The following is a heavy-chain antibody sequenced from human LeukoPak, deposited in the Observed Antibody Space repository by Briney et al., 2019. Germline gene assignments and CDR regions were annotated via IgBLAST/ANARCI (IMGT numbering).Heavy chain of an antibody. CDR2: IRYDGSNK. Sequence: PGGSLRLSCAASGFTFGSYGMHWVRQAPGKGLEWVAFIRYDGSNKYYADSVKGRFTISRDNSKNTLYLQMNSLRAEDTAVYYCAKEGDGSGSQNPIFDYWGQGTLVTVSS. CDR1: GFTFGSYG. J-gene: IGHJ4*02. CDR3: AKEGDGSGSQNPIFDY. V-gene: IGHV3-30*02. D-gene: IGHD3-10*01.